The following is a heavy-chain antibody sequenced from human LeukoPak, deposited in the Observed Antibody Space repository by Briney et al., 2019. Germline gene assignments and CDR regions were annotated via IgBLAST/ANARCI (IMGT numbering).Heavy chain of an antibody. D-gene: IGHD4-23*01. Sequence: GGSLRLSCAASGFTFSNYGMSWVRQAPEKGLEWVSAIVGSGGNTYNADSVKGRFTISRDNSKNTPYLQMNSLRSDDSAVYYCAKSVAASYYYVDVWGKGTTVTVSS. V-gene: IGHV3-23*01. CDR1: GFTFSNYG. CDR3: AKSVAASYYYVDV. CDR2: IVGSGGNT. J-gene: IGHJ6*03.